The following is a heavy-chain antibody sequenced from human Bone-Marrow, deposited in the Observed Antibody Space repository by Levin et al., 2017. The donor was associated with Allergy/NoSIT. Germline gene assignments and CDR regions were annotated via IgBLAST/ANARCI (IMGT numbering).Heavy chain of an antibody. CDR2: ISSSGSTI. D-gene: IGHD3-3*01. J-gene: IGHJ6*02. Sequence: GESLKISCAASGFTFSDYYMSWIRQAPGKGLEWVSYISSSGSTIYYADSVKGRFTISRDNAKNSLYLQMNSLRAEDTAVYYCARAMKGEPTYYDFWSGYKKGDGYGMDVWGQGTTVTVSS. CDR1: GFTFSDYY. V-gene: IGHV3-11*01. CDR3: ARAMKGEPTYYDFWSGYKKGDGYGMDV.